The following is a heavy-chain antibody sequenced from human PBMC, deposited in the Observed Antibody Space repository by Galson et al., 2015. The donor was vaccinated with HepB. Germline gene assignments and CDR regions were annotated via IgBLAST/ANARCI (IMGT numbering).Heavy chain of an antibody. V-gene: IGHV3-30*18. CDR2: ISYDGSNK. D-gene: IGHD6-19*01. CDR1: GFTFSSYG. CDR3: AKDRGSGWYLGGYFDY. Sequence: SPRLSCAASGFTFSSYGMHWVRQAPGKGLEWVAVISYDGSNKYYADSVKGRFTISRDNSKNTLYLQMNSLRAEDTAVYYCAKDRGSGWYLGGYFDYWGQGTLVTVSS. J-gene: IGHJ4*02.